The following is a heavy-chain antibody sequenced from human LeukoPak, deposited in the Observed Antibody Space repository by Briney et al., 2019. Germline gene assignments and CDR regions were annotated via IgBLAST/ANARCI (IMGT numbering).Heavy chain of an antibody. D-gene: IGHD2-2*01. J-gene: IGHJ4*02. CDR2: IWYDGSNK. V-gene: IGHV3-33*01. CDR3: ARDRVPAALWN. Sequence: GSLRLSCAASGFTFSSYGMHWVRQAPGKGLEWVAVIWYDGSNKYYADSVKGRFTISRDNSKNTLYLQMNSLRAEDTAVYYWARDRVPAALWNWGQGTLVTVSS. CDR1: GFTFSSYG.